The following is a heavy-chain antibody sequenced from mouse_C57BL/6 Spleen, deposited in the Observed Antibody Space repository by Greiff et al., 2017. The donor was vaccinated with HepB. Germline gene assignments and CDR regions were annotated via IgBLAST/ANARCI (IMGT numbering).Heavy chain of an antibody. V-gene: IGHV1-81*01. CDR1: GYTFTSYG. Sequence: QVQLQQSGAELVRPGASVKLSCKASGYTFTSYGISWVKQRTGQGLEWIGEIYPRSGNTYYNEKFKGKATLTADKSSSTAYMELSSLTSEDSAVYFCARTGYDYDRGYAMDYWGQGTSVTVSS. J-gene: IGHJ4*01. CDR3: ARTGYDYDRGYAMDY. CDR2: IYPRSGNT. D-gene: IGHD2-4*01.